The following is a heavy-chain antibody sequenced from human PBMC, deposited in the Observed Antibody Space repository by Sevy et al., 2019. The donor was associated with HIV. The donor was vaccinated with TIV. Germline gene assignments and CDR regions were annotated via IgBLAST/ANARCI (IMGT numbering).Heavy chain of an antibody. CDR2: INGRGGSK. J-gene: IGHJ4*02. Sequence: GGSLRLSCVVSGYSFSSYAISWVRQAPGKGLEWVSTINGRGGSKDYADSVKGRFTISRDNPKNTLFLQMINLRVDDTAIYYCARPSPRIAAAAADVYDNWGQGTLVTVSS. CDR1: GYSFSSYA. CDR3: ARPSPRIAAAAADVYDN. D-gene: IGHD6-13*01. V-gene: IGHV3-23*01.